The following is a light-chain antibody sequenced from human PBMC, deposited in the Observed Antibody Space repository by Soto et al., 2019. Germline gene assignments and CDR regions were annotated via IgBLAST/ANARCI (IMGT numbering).Light chain of an antibody. CDR2: GAS. Sequence: DIVMTQSPATLSVSPGERVTLSCRASQSVGGNVAWYQQRPGQAPRLLISGASTRATGIPARFSGSGSGTAFTLTISSLQSEDFAVYHCQQYHSWPPLTFGGGTTVEIK. CDR3: QQYHSWPPLT. V-gene: IGKV3-15*01. J-gene: IGKJ4*01. CDR1: QSVGGN.